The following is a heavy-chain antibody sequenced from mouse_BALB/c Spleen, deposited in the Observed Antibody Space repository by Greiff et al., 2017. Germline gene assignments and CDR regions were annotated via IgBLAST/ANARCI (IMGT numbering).Heavy chain of an antibody. J-gene: IGHJ2*01. Sequence: VKVVESGPGLVAPSQSLSITCTVSGFSLTSYGVHWVRQPPGKGLEWLGVIWAGGSTNYNSALMSRLSISKDNSKSQVFLKMNSLQTDDTAMYYCARDHRYEDYFDYWGQGTTLTVSS. D-gene: IGHD2-14*01. CDR3: ARDHRYEDYFDY. CDR2: IWAGGST. CDR1: GFSLTSYG. V-gene: IGHV2-9*02.